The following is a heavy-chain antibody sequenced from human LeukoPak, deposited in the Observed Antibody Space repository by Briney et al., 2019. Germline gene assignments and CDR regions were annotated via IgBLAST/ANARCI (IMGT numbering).Heavy chain of an antibody. V-gene: IGHV4-59*08. D-gene: IGHD3-16*01. Sequence: PSETLSLTCSVSGGSIRSHYWSWIRQSPGKGVEWIGFTCYTGTSNSSPSLKSRVIISTDPSKNQVSLRLTSVTAADTAIYYCARLRDSLGFHNWFDPWGQGILVTVSS. J-gene: IGHJ5*02. CDR3: ARLRDSLGFHNWFDP. CDR1: GGSIRSHY. CDR2: TCYTGTS.